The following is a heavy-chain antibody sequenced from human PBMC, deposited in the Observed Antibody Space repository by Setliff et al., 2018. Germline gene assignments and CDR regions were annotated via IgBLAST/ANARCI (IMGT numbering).Heavy chain of an antibody. V-gene: IGHV1-2*06. CDR1: GYTFTGYY. CDR3: ARDGGGDSDAFDI. CDR2: INPSSGAT. D-gene: IGHD3-16*01. Sequence: ASVKVSCKASGYTFTGYYMYWVRQAPGQGLEWMGRINPSSGATIYAQKFRGRVTMTSDTSISTAYMELGRLRSDDTAVYFCARDGGGDSDAFDIWGQGTMVTVSS. J-gene: IGHJ3*02.